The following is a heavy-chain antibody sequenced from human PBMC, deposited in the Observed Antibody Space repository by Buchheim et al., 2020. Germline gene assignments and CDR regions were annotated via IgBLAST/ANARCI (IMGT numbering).Heavy chain of an antibody. CDR3: TTEFLSNYYYGMDV. Sequence: EVQLVESGGGLVKPGGSLRLSCAASGFTFSNAWMSWVRQAPGKGLEWVGRIKSKTDGGPTDYAAPVKGSFTISRDDSKNTLYLQMNSLKTEDTAVYYCTTEFLSNYYYGMDVWGQGTT. D-gene: IGHD3-3*01. J-gene: IGHJ6*02. CDR2: IKSKTDGGPT. CDR1: GFTFSNAW. V-gene: IGHV3-15*01.